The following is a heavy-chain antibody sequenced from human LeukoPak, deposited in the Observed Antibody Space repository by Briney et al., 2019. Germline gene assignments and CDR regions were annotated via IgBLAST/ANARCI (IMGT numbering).Heavy chain of an antibody. V-gene: IGHV4-34*01. CDR3: GCLDYGDYDTPAYCMVG. CDR2: INHSGST. J-gene: IGHJ6*03. D-gene: IGHD4-17*01. CDR1: GGSFSGYY. Sequence: SETLSLTCAVYGGSFSGYYWSWIRQPPGKGLEWIGEINHSGSTNYNPSLKSRVTISVDTSKNQFSLKLSSVTAADTAVYYCGCLDYGDYDTPAYCMVGWGKGGTVTISS.